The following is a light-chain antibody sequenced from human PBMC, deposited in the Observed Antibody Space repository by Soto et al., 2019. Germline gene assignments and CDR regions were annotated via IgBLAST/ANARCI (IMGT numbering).Light chain of an antibody. J-gene: IGLJ3*02. CDR2: DVT. Sequence: QSALTQPASVSGSPGQSITISCSGAANDPSDYRFVSWYQQHPGNAPRLLIFDVTNRPSGVSDRFSGSKSGDTASLTISGLQPQDEAEYFCFSYSSDQIAMFGGGTKLTVL. CDR3: FSYSSDQIAM. CDR1: ANDPSDYRF. V-gene: IGLV2-14*03.